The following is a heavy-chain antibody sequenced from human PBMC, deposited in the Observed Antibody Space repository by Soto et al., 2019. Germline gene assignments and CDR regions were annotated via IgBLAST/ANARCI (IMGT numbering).Heavy chain of an antibody. Sequence: QVQLVQSGTEVKKPGASVKVSCKASGYTFTNYGISWVRQAPGQGLEWLAWINTYNGHTNYAQKLQGRVTLTTDTSTSTGYMELSSLRADDTAVYYCARDLLYSSRSTVRFDIWGQGTMVTVSS. CDR2: INTYNGHT. CDR3: ARDLLYSSRSTVRFDI. J-gene: IGHJ3*02. D-gene: IGHD6-13*01. V-gene: IGHV1-18*01. CDR1: GYTFTNYG.